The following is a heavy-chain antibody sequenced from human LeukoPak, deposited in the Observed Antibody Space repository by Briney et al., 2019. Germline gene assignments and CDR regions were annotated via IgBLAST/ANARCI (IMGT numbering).Heavy chain of an antibody. CDR2: ISSSGSTI. CDR1: GFTFSDYY. Sequence: PGGSLRLSCAASGFTFSDYYMSWIRQAPGKGLEWVSYISSSGSTIYYADSVKGRFTISRDNAKNSLYLQMNSLRAEDTALYYCAKVYSSSWYLFDYWGQGTLVTVSS. D-gene: IGHD6-13*01. CDR3: AKVYSSSWYLFDY. J-gene: IGHJ4*02. V-gene: IGHV3-11*01.